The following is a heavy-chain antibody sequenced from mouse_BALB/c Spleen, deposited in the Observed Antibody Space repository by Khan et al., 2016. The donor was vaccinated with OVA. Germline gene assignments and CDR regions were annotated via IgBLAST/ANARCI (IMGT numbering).Heavy chain of an antibody. CDR1: GYTFTDFY. V-gene: IGHV1-77*01. D-gene: IGHD1-2*01. J-gene: IGHJ3*01. Sequence: MQLQESGTELARPGASVNLSCKASGYTFTDFYINWVKQRSGQGLEWIGEISPGSGDTYYNEKFKGKATLTADKSSSTAYMQLSSLTSEDSAVYFFARRNYYGYTFAYWGQGTLVTVSA. CDR3: ARRNYYGYTFAY. CDR2: ISPGSGDT.